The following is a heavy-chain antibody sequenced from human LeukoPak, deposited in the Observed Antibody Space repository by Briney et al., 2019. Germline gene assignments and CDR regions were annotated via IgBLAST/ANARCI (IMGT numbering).Heavy chain of an antibody. CDR3: ARVAGVSYNYFDS. Sequence: ASVNVSCKASGYTFITYGITWVRQAPGQGLEWMGWITPYNGDTNYAQNLQDTVTMTTDTSTSTAYMELRSLRSDDTAVYFCARVAGVSYNYFDSWGQGTLVTVSS. CDR2: ITPYNGDT. D-gene: IGHD1-26*01. CDR1: GYTFITYG. V-gene: IGHV1-18*01. J-gene: IGHJ4*02.